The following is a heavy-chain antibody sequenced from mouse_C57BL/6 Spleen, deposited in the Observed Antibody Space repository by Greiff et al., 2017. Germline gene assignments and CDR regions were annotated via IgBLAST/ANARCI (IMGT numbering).Heavy chain of an antibody. J-gene: IGHJ2*01. CDR2: INPNNGGT. Sequence: EVQLQESGPELVKPGASVKMSCKASGYTFTDYNMHWVKQSHGKSLEWIGYINPNNGGTSYNQKFKGTATLTVNKSSSTAYMELRSLTSEDSAVXYCARGGRAMITTDYFDYWGQGTTLTVSS. CDR1: GYTFTDYN. CDR3: ARGGRAMITTDYFDY. D-gene: IGHD2-4*01. V-gene: IGHV1-22*01.